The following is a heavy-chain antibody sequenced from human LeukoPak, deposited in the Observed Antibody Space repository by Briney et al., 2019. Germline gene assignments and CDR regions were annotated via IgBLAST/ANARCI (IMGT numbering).Heavy chain of an antibody. CDR3: ARRGFTMVRGVTKNYYYYYMDV. Sequence: SETLSLTCAVYGGSFSGYYWSWIRQPPGKGLEWIGSIYYSGSTYYNPSLKSRVTISVDTSKNQFSLKLSSVTATDTAVYYCARRGFTMVRGVTKNYYYYYMDVWGKGTTVTISS. D-gene: IGHD3-10*01. CDR2: IYYSGST. V-gene: IGHV4-34*01. CDR1: GGSFSGYY. J-gene: IGHJ6*03.